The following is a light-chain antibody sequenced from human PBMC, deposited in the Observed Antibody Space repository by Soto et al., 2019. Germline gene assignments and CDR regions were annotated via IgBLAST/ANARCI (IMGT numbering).Light chain of an antibody. J-gene: IGKJ4*01. CDR2: DAS. Sequence: EIVLPQSPATLSLSPGDRATLSCRARQSVGSYLGWYQQRPGQAPRLLIYDASNRATGIPARFSGSGSGTDFTLTISSLEPEDFAVYYCQQRSDWPSTFGGGTKVEIK. CDR3: QQRSDWPST. CDR1: QSVGSY. V-gene: IGKV3-11*01.